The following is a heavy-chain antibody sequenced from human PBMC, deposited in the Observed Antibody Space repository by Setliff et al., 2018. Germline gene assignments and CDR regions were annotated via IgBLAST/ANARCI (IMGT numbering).Heavy chain of an antibody. CDR3: ARGLVDERTAYPYAEYFQY. Sequence: SETLSLTCGVYGESISDSYWSWIRQPPGRALEWIGEALQGGSTNYNPSLRGRVIISLDTSKRQFALRLNSVTAADTGVYYWARGLVDERTAYPYAEYFQYWGDGTMVTVSS. V-gene: IGHV4-34*01. D-gene: IGHD3-9*01. CDR2: ALQGGST. J-gene: IGHJ4*01. CDR1: GESISDSY.